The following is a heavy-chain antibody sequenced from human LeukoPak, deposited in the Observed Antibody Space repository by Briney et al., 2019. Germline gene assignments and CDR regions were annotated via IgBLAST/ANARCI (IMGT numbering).Heavy chain of an antibody. CDR3: AKDPTAAAGQDY. CDR1: GFTFSSYG. CDR2: ISYDGSNK. Sequence: PGRSLRLSCAASGFTFSSYGMHWVRQAPGKELEWVAVISYDGSNKYYADSVKGRFTISRDNSKNTLYLQMNSLRAEDTAVYYCAKDPTAAAGQDYWGQGTLVTVSS. D-gene: IGHD6-13*01. V-gene: IGHV3-30*18. J-gene: IGHJ4*02.